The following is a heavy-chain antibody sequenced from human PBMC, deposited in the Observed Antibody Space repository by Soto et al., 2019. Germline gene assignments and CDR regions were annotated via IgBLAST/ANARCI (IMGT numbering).Heavy chain of an antibody. V-gene: IGHV3-48*02. CDR2: ISSSSSYI. J-gene: IGHJ6*02. D-gene: IGHD1-20*01. CDR3: ARGDNWSHDYNYAMDV. CDR1: GFIFSNYN. Sequence: GGSLRLSCAASGFIFSNYNMYWVRQAPGKGLEWVSYISSSSSYIYYADSVRGRFTISRDNARNSLLLQMNSLRDEDTAVYYCARGDNWSHDYNYAMDVWGQGTTVTAP.